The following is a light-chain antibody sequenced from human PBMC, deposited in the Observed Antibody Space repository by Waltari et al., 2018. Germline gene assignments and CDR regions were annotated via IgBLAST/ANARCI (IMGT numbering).Light chain of an antibody. J-gene: IGKJ4*01. Sequence: DIQMTQSPSSLSASVGHRVTITCRASQSISVFLNWYQQKPGKAPKLLIYAASTLHIGVPSRFSGSGSGTDFTLTINNLQPEDFATYSCQQSYSTPLTFGGGTRVEIK. V-gene: IGKV1-39*01. CDR2: AAS. CDR3: QQSYSTPLT. CDR1: QSISVF.